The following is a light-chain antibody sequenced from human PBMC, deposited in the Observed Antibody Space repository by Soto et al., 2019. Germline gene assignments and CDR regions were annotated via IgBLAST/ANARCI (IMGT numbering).Light chain of an antibody. J-gene: IGKJ1*01. V-gene: IGKV3-20*01. CDR3: XXXXNSQWT. Sequence: EIVLTQSPGTLSLSPGERXXLXXXPSQSVSSTYLDWYQQKPGQAPRLLIYAASSRATGIPDRFSGGASATDFTLTISXXEPXXXXXXXXXXXXNSQWTFGQGTKVEIK. CDR2: AAS. CDR1: QSVSSTY.